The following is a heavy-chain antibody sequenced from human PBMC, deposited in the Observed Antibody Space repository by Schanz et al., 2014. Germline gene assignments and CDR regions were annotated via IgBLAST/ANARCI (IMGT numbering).Heavy chain of an antibody. CDR1: GFNLRRYS. CDR2: IKGDSSVK. D-gene: IGHD5-12*01. V-gene: IGHV3-7*03. Sequence: QLVESGGGLVKPGGSLRLSCATSGFNLRRYSMNWVRQAPGGGLEWVANIKGDSSVKAYVDSVRGRFTLSRDNVKNSVYLQMNSLRVEDTAVYYCARDPNSVNELDYWGQGTLVTVSS. CDR3: ARDPNSVNELDY. J-gene: IGHJ4*02.